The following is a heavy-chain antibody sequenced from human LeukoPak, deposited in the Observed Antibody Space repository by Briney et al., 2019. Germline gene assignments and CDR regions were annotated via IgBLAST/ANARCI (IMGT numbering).Heavy chain of an antibody. J-gene: IGHJ5*02. CDR3: TREVRSAWASFDP. Sequence: SSETLSLTCTVPGYSISSGYYWGWIRQPPGKGLEWIGSIHYSARIYYNPSLKSRLTISPDTSKNQFSLKLTSVTAADTAVYYCTREVRSAWASFDPWGQGTLVIASS. D-gene: IGHD1-26*01. V-gene: IGHV4-38-2*02. CDR2: IHYSARI. CDR1: GYSISSGYY.